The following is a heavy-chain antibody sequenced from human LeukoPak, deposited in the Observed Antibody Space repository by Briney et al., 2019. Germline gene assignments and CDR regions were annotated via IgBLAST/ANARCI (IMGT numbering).Heavy chain of an antibody. D-gene: IGHD3-10*01. CDR1: GFTFSSYW. Sequence: GGSLRLSCAASGFTFSSYWMSWVRQAPGKGLEWVANIKQDGSEKYYVDSVKGRFTISRDNAKNSLYLQMNSLRAQDTDVYCCEREDVLLWFGELSKKSDSWGQGTLVTVSS. CDR3: EREDVLLWFGELSKKSDS. CDR2: IKQDGSEK. J-gene: IGHJ4*02. V-gene: IGHV3-7*01.